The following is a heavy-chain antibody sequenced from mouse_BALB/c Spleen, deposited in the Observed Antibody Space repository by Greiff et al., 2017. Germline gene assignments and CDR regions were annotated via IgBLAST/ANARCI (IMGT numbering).Heavy chain of an antibody. CDR3: VRPPYYYGSDWYFDV. J-gene: IGHJ1*01. V-gene: IGHV10-1*02. CDR1: GFTFNTYA. D-gene: IGHD1-1*01. CDR2: IRSKSNNYAT. Sequence: DVQLVESGGGLVQPKGSLKLSCAASGFTFNTYAMNWVRQAPGKGLEWVARIRSKSNNYATYYADSVKDRFTISRDDSQSMLYLQMNNLKTEDTAMYYCVRPPYYYGSDWYFDVWGAGTTVTVSS.